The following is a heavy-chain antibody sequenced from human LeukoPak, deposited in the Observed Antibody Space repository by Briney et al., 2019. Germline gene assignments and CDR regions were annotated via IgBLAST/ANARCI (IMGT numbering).Heavy chain of an antibody. D-gene: IGHD5-12*01. V-gene: IGHV3-74*01. CDR2: ISYAGTST. CDR3: VGGYGGDY. J-gene: IGHJ4*02. CDR1: GFTFSDYS. Sequence: SGGSLRLSCTASGFTFSDYSMNWFRQAPGKGLMWVSRISYAGTSTTYADSVKGRFTISRDNAKNTLYLQMNSLRVEDTAIYYCVGGYGGDYWGQGTLVTVSS.